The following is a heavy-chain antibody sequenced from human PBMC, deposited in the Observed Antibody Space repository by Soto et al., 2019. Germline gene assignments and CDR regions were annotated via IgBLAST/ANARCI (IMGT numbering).Heavy chain of an antibody. Sequence: ETLSLTCTVSGGSISSSSYYWGWIRQPPGKGLEWIGSIYYSGSTYYSPSLKSRVTISVDTSKNQFSLELSSVTAADTAVYYCARHRGYSGYDLDYWGQGTLVTVSS. CDR3: ARHRGYSGYDLDY. V-gene: IGHV4-39*01. J-gene: IGHJ4*02. D-gene: IGHD5-12*01. CDR2: IYYSGST. CDR1: GGSISSSSYY.